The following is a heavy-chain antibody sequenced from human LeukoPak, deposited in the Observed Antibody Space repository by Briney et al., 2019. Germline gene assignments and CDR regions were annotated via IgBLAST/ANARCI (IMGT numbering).Heavy chain of an antibody. D-gene: IGHD5-18*01. CDR3: AKDPYSYGSYFDY. J-gene: IGHJ4*02. V-gene: IGHV3-33*06. CDR2: IWYDGSNK. Sequence: GRSLRLSCAASGFTFSSYGMHWVRQAPGKGLEWVAVIWYDGSNKYYADSVKGRFTISRDNSKNTLYLQMNSLRAEDTAMYYCAKDPYSYGSYFDYWGQGTLVTVSS. CDR1: GFTFSSYG.